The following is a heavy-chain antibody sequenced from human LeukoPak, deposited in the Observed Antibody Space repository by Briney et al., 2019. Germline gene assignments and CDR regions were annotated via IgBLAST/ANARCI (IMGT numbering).Heavy chain of an antibody. D-gene: IGHD4-17*01. V-gene: IGHV4-59*01. CDR3: ARGGDYGDLRYFDY. CDR1: GGSINNYY. J-gene: IGHJ4*02. CDR2: IYYRGST. Sequence: PSETLSLTCTVSGGSINNYYWSWIPQPPGKGLEWIGYIYYRGSTNYNPSLKSRVTFSVDTSKNQFSLKLNSVTAADTAVYYCARGGDYGDLRYFDYWGQGTLVTVSS.